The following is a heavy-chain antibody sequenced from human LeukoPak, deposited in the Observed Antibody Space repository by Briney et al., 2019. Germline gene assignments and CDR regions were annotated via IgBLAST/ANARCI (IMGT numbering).Heavy chain of an antibody. CDR2: TRNKANSYTT. D-gene: IGHD4-17*01. CDR1: GFTFSDNY. Sequence: PGGSLRLSCAASGFTFSDNYMDWVRQAPGKGLEWVGRTRNKANSYTTEYAASVKGRFTISRDDSKNSLYLQMNSLKTEDTAVYYCTRVTTGVFQHWGQGTLVTVSS. CDR3: TRVTTGVFQH. V-gene: IGHV3-72*01. J-gene: IGHJ1*01.